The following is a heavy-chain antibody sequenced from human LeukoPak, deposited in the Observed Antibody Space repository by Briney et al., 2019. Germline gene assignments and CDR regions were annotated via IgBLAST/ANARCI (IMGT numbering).Heavy chain of an antibody. CDR2: ISGSGGST. CDR3: AKGSYSSSPNWFDP. J-gene: IGHJ5*02. Sequence: PGGSLRLSCAASGFSFSSYWMHWVRQAPGKGLEWVSAISGSGGSTYYADSVKGRFTISRDNSKNTLYLQMNSLRAEDTAVYYCAKGSYSSSPNWFDPWGQGTLVTVSS. CDR1: GFSFSSYW. V-gene: IGHV3-23*01. D-gene: IGHD6-6*01.